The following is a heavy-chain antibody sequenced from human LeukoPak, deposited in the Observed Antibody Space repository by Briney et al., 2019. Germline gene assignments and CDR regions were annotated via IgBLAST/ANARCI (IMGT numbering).Heavy chain of an antibody. CDR2: INYSGGT. D-gene: IGHD1-26*01. CDR3: ATPPYSGGATDY. CDR1: GVSLSSSSYY. J-gene: IGHJ4*02. Sequence: PSETLSLTCTVSGVSLSSSSYYWGWIRQPPGKGLEWIASINYSGGTYYNPSLKSRVTISVDTSKNQFSLKVNSVTAADTAVYYCATPPYSGGATDYWGQGSLVTVSS. V-gene: IGHV4-39*07.